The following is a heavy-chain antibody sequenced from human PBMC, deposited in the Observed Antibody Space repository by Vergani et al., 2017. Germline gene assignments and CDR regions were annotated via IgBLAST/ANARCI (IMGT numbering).Heavy chain of an antibody. CDR2: IYYSGST. V-gene: IGHV4-31*03. Sequence: QVQLQESGPGLVKPSQTLSLTCTVSGGSISSGGYYWSGIRHHPGKGLEWIGYIYYSGSTYYNPSLKSRVTISVETSKNQFSLKLSSVTAADTAVYYCAGARGEGDAFDIWGQGTMVTVSS. CDR1: GGSISSGGYY. J-gene: IGHJ3*02. CDR3: AGARGEGDAFDI.